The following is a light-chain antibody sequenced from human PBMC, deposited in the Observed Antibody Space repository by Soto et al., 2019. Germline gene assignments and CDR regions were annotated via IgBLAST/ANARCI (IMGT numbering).Light chain of an antibody. J-gene: IGKJ2*02. CDR3: QQYNNCPPEGT. CDR2: GAS. Sequence: EIVMTQSPATLSVSPGERATLSCRASQSVSSNLAWYQQKPGQAPRLLIYGASTRATGIPARFSGSGSGTEFTRNISSLQSEDFAGYYCQQYNNCPPEGTFGQGTKLEIK. V-gene: IGKV3-15*01. CDR1: QSVSSN.